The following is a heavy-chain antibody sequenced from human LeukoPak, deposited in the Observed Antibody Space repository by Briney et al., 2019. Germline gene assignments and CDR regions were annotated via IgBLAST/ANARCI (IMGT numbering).Heavy chain of an antibody. CDR1: GGSFSGYY. CDR3: ARRARDRGSGKGNWFDP. Sequence: PSETLSLTCAVYGGSFSGYYWSWIRQPPGKGLEWIGEINHSGSTYYNPSLKSRVTISVDRSKNQFSLKLSSVTAADTAVYYCARRARDRGSGKGNWFDPWGQGTLVTVSS. D-gene: IGHD3-10*01. J-gene: IGHJ5*02. CDR2: INHSGST. V-gene: IGHV4-34*01.